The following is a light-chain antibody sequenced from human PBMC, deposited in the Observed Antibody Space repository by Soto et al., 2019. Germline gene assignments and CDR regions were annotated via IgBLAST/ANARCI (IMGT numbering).Light chain of an antibody. CDR3: HHYGTSPIT. V-gene: IGKV3-20*01. CDR1: QTVSSY. CDR2: GAS. J-gene: IGKJ5*01. Sequence: ENVLTQSPGTLSLSPGERATLSCRASQTVSSYLTWYQQRPGQAPRLLIYGASKRATGIPDRVSGSRSGTDFSLTISRLEPEEFALYYCHHYGTSPITFGLGTRLQIK.